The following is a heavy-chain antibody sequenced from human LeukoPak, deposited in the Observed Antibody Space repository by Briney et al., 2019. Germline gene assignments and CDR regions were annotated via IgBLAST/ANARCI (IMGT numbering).Heavy chain of an antibody. D-gene: IGHD3-10*01. V-gene: IGHV4-39*07. CDR1: GGSISSGTYY. J-gene: IGHJ5*02. CDR2: IYYSGST. CDR3: ARDYYGSGSYYTGNWFDP. Sequence: ETLSLTCIVSGGSISSGTYYWGWIRQPPGKGLEWIGSIYYSGSTYYNPSLKSRVTISVDTSKNQFSLKLSSVTAADTAVYYCARDYYGSGSYYTGNWFDPWGQGTLVTVSS.